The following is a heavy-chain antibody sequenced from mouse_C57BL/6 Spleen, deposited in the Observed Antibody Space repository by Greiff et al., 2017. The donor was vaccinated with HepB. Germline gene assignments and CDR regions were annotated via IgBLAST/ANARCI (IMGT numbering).Heavy chain of an antibody. V-gene: IGHV1-53*01. D-gene: IGHD3-2*02. CDR2: INPSNGGT. Sequence: QVQLKESGTELVKPGASVKLSCKASGYTFTSYWMHWVKQRPGQGLEWIGNINPSNGGTNYNEKFKSKATLTVDKSSSTAYMQLSSLTSEDSAVYYCARWGAQAPWFAYWGQRTLVTVSA. J-gene: IGHJ3*01. CDR1: GYTFTSYW. CDR3: ARWGAQAPWFAY.